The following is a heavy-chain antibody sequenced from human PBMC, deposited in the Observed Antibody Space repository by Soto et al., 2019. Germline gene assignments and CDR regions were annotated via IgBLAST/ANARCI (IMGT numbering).Heavy chain of an antibody. V-gene: IGHV3-21*01. CDR3: ARAGEEHPYYYDSSGYYVDY. D-gene: IGHD3-22*01. CDR1: GFTFSSYS. CDR2: ISSSSSYI. J-gene: IGHJ4*02. Sequence: GGSLRLSCAASGFTFSSYSMNWVRQAPGKGLEWVSSISSSSSYIYYADSVKGRFTISRDNAKNSLYLQMNSLRAEDTAVYYCARAGEEHPYYYDSSGYYVDYWGQGTLVTVSS.